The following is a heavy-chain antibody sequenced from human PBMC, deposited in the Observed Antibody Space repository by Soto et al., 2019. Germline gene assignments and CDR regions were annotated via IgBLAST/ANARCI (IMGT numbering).Heavy chain of an antibody. D-gene: IGHD1-1*01. CDR3: ARPLEPSARWFDP. CDR1: GGSFSGYY. V-gene: IGHV4-34*01. CDR2: INHSGST. Sequence: SETLSLTCAVYGGSFSGYYWSWIRQPPGKGLEWIGEINHSGSTNYNPSLKSRVTISVDTSKNQFSLKLSSVTAADTAVYYCARPLEPSARWFDPWGQGTLVTVSS. J-gene: IGHJ5*02.